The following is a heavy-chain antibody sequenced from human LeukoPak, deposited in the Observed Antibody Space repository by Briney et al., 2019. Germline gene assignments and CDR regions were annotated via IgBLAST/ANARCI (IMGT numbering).Heavy chain of an antibody. Sequence: SETLFLTCTVSGGSISSYYWSWIRQPPGKGLEWIGYIYYSGSTNYNPSLKSRVTISVDTSKNQFSLKLSSVTAADTAVYYCASDILTGYYGMDVWGQGTTVTVSS. D-gene: IGHD3-9*01. CDR1: GGSISSYY. CDR3: ASDILTGYYGMDV. J-gene: IGHJ6*02. V-gene: IGHV4-59*01. CDR2: IYYSGST.